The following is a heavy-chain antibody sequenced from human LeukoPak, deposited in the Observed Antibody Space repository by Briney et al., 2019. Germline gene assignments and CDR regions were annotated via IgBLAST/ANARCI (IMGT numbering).Heavy chain of an antibody. J-gene: IGHJ4*02. D-gene: IGHD6-19*01. V-gene: IGHV3-74*01. CDR2: INSDGSST. Sequence: GGSLRLSCAASGFTFSSYWMHWVRQAPGKGLVWVSRINSDGSSTSYADSVKGRFTISRDNDKNTLYLQMNSLRAEDTAVYYCARDREAGKWLPTGYWGQGTLVTVSS. CDR3: ARDREAGKWLPTGY. CDR1: GFTFSSYW.